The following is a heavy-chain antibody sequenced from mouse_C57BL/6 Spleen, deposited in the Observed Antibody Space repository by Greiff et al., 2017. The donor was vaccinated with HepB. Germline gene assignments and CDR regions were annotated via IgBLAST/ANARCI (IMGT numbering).Heavy chain of an antibody. Sequence: VQLQQSGPGLVQPSQSLSITCTVSGFSLTSYGVHWVRQSPGKGLEWLGVIWRGGSTDYNAAFMSRLSITKDNSKSQVFFKMNSLQADDTAIYYCAAHYDYDGSYFDYWGQGTTLTVSS. CDR2: IWRGGST. CDR3: AAHYDYDGSYFDY. J-gene: IGHJ2*01. D-gene: IGHD2-4*01. V-gene: IGHV2-5*01. CDR1: GFSLTSYG.